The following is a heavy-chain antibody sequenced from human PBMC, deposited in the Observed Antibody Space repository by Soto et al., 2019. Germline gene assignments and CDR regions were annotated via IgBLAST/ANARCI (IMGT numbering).Heavy chain of an antibody. CDR2: IDHTGST. V-gene: IGHV4-34*02. CDR1: GGSFSGHH. J-gene: IGHJ4*02. CDR3: ARVDDY. Sequence: QVQLQQWGAGLLKPSETLSLTCAVSGGSFSGHHWGWIRQSPGKGLEWIGEIDHTGSTNYNPSLKSRVTIRVDTSKNQFSLNLNSVTAADTAVYDCARVDDYWGQGTLVTVSS.